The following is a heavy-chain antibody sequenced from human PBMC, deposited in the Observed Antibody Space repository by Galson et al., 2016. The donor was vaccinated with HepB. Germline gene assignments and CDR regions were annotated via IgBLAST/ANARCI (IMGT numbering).Heavy chain of an antibody. V-gene: IGHV3-66*01. CDR2: IYSGGTT. CDR1: GFTVSSIY. J-gene: IGHJ3*02. Sequence: SLRLSCAASGFTVSSIYMSWVRQAPGKGLKWVSTIYSGGTTCYTESVKGRFTISRDNSKNTLYLQVNSLRAEDTAVYYCARGLSGYYGSGTYYTDEGAFDIWGQGTMVTVSS. CDR3: ARGLSGYYGSGTYYTDEGAFDI. D-gene: IGHD3-10*01.